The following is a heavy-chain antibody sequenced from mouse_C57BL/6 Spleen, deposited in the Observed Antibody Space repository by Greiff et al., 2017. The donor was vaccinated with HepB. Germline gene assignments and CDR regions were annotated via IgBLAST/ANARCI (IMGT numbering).Heavy chain of an antibody. D-gene: IGHD2-2*01. Sequence: QVHVKQSGAELVRPGASVKLSCKASGYTFTDYYINWVKQRPGQGLEWIARIYPGSGNTYYNEKFKGKATLTAEKSSSTAYMQLSSLTSEDSAVYFCARSMVTTDDHWGQGTTLTVSS. J-gene: IGHJ2*01. V-gene: IGHV1-76*01. CDR2: IYPGSGNT. CDR1: GYTFTDYY. CDR3: ARSMVTTDDH.